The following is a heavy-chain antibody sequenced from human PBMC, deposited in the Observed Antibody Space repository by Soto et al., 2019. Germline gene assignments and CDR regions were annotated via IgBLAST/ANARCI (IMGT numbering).Heavy chain of an antibody. CDR1: GDSISSGGYY. Sequence: PSETLSLTCTFSGDSISSGGYYWSWIRQHPGKGLEWIGYIYYSGSTYYNPSLKSRVTISVDTSKNQFSLKLSSVTAADTAVYYCARVVPSITIFGVVIRFDPWGQGTLVTVSS. CDR2: IYYSGST. D-gene: IGHD3-3*01. V-gene: IGHV4-31*03. CDR3: ARVVPSITIFGVVIRFDP. J-gene: IGHJ5*02.